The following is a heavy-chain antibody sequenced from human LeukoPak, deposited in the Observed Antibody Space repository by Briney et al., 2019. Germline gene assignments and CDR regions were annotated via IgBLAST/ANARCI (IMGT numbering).Heavy chain of an antibody. CDR3: ARVAVGATFDF. D-gene: IGHD1-26*01. J-gene: IGHJ4*02. V-gene: IGHV3-20*04. CDR2: INGKGDSA. CDR1: GFXFDDYA. Sequence: PGGSLRLSCAASGFXFDDYAINWVRQAPGKGLEWVSGINGKGDSAGYAVSVKGRFTISRDNAKNSLHLQMNSLRAEDTALYYCARVAVGATFDFWGQGTLVTVS.